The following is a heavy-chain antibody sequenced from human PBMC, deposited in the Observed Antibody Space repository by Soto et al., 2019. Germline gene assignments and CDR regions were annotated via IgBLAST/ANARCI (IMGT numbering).Heavy chain of an antibody. CDR2: IYYSGST. J-gene: IGHJ5*02. V-gene: IGHV4-30-4*01. CDR3: VSEGGANWFDA. D-gene: IGHD3-16*01. CDR1: GGSISSGDYC. Sequence: QTLSLTCTVSGGSISSGDYCWSWIRQHPGKGLEWIGYIYYSGSTFYNPSLKNRVTISLDTSKIQFLLKLSAVTAEDTAVYYYVSEGGANWFDAWGQGTLVTVSS.